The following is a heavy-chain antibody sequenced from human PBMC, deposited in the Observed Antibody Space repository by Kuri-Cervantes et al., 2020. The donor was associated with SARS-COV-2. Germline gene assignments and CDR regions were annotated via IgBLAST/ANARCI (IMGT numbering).Heavy chain of an antibody. CDR3: ARPLYYYDSSGYPGSVVAFDI. V-gene: IGHV5-51*01. J-gene: IGHJ3*02. Sequence: GESLKISCKGSGYSFTSYWIGWVRQMPGKGLEWMGIIYPGDSDTRYSPSFQGQVTISADKSISTAYLQWSSLKASDTAMYYCARPLYYYDSSGYPGSVVAFDIWGQGTTVTVSS. D-gene: IGHD3-22*01. CDR2: IYPGDSDT. CDR1: GYSFTSYW.